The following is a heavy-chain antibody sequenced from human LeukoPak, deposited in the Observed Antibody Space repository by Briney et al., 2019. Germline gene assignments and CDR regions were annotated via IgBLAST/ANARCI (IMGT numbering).Heavy chain of an antibody. CDR3: ASSPSYCSSSSCYLPWYFDL. Sequence: GGSLRLSCAASGFTFRTYSMNWVRQAPGKGLEWVSSISSSSNYIYYADSVKGRFTISRDDAKNSLYLQMNSLRAEDTAVYYCASSPSYCSSSSCYLPWYFDLRGRGTLASVSS. CDR1: GFTFRTYS. J-gene: IGHJ2*01. CDR2: ISSSSNYI. V-gene: IGHV3-21*01. D-gene: IGHD2-2*01.